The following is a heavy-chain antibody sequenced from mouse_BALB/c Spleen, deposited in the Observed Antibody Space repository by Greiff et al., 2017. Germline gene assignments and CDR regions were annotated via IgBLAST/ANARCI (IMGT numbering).Heavy chain of an antibody. V-gene: IGHV5-6-3*01. CDR2: INSNGGST. CDR3: ARAYYRSFAY. Sequence: EVQGVESGGGLVQPGGSLKLSCAASGFTFSSYGMSWVRQTPDKRLELVATINSNGGSTYYPDSVKGRFTISRDNGKNTLYLQMSSLKSEDTAMYYCARAYYRSFAYWGQGTLVTVSA. D-gene: IGHD2-14*01. CDR1: GFTFSSYG. J-gene: IGHJ3*01.